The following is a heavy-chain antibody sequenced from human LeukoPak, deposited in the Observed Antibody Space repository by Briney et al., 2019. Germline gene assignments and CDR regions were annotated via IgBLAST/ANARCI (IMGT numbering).Heavy chain of an antibody. V-gene: IGHV4-34*01. CDR3: ARHPLYYYGSGSYRSWFDP. Sequence: SETLSLTCAVYGGSFSGYYWSWIRQPPGKGLEWIGEINHSGSTNYNPSLKSRVTMSVDTSKNQFSLKLSSVTAADTAVYYCARHPLYYYGSGSYRSWFDPWGQGTLVTVSS. D-gene: IGHD3-10*01. CDR1: GGSFSGYY. CDR2: INHSGST. J-gene: IGHJ5*02.